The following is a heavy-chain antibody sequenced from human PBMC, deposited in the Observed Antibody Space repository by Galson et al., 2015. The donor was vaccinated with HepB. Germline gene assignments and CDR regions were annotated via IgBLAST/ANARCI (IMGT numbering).Heavy chain of an antibody. CDR2: ILRDGNNK. D-gene: IGHD6-6*01. Sequence: SLRLSCAVSGFTFTDHAMHWVRQAPGKGLEWVALILRDGNNKYYADSVKGRFTISRDNSKNTLYLQMNSLRPEDTAVYYCVKDLPYTSSSFRFDPWGQGTLVTVSS. CDR1: GFTFTDHA. CDR3: VKDLPYTSSSFRFDP. V-gene: IGHV3-30-3*01. J-gene: IGHJ5*02.